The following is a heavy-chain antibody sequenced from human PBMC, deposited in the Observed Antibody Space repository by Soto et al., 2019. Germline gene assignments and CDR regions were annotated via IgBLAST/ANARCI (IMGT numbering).Heavy chain of an antibody. CDR3: ARGDPYAIQQGDY. Sequence: EVQLVESGGGLVKPGGSLRLSCAASGFTFSSYSMNWVRQAPGKGLEWVSSISSSSSYIYYADSVKGRFTISRDNAKNSLYLQMNSLRAEDTAVYYCARGDPYAIQQGDYWGQGTLVTVSS. J-gene: IGHJ4*02. CDR2: ISSSSSYI. V-gene: IGHV3-21*01. CDR1: GFTFSSYS. D-gene: IGHD2-2*02.